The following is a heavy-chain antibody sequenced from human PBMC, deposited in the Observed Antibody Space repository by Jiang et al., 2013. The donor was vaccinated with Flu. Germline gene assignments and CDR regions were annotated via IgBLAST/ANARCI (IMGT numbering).Heavy chain of an antibody. J-gene: IGHJ4*02. V-gene: IGHV1-58*01. CDR1: TSSA. D-gene: IGHD6-19*01. Sequence: TSSAVQWVRQARGQRLEWIGWIVVGSGNTNYAQKFQERVTITRDMSTSTAYMELSSLRSEDTAVYYCAAEAVAGTFVHWGQGTLVTVSS. CDR2: IVVGSGNT. CDR3: AAEAVAGTFVH.